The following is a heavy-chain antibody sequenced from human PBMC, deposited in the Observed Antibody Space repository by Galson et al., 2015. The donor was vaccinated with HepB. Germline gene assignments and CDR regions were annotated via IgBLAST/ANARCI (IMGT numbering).Heavy chain of an antibody. V-gene: IGHV1-18*01. CDR3: ARDKGVLLWFGELLFTPLDY. Sequence: SVKVSCKASGYTFTSYGISWVRQAPGQGLEWMGWVSAYNGNTNYAQKLQGRVTMTTDTSTSTAYMELRSLRSDDTAVYYCARDKGVLLWFGELLFTPLDYWGQGTLVTVSS. J-gene: IGHJ4*02. CDR1: GYTFTSYG. CDR2: VSAYNGNT. D-gene: IGHD3-10*01.